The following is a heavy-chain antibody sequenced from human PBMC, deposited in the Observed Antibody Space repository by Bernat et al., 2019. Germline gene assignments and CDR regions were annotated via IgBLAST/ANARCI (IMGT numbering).Heavy chain of an antibody. Sequence: EVQLVESGGGLVQPGGSLRLSCAASGFTFSSYEMNWVRQAPGKGLEWVSYISSSGSTIYYADSVKGRFTISRDNSKNTLYLQMNSLRAEDTAVYYCARAPYYYDSSGYYFDYWGQGTLVTVSS. J-gene: IGHJ4*02. V-gene: IGHV3-48*03. D-gene: IGHD3-22*01. CDR1: GFTFSSYE. CDR3: ARAPYYYDSSGYYFDY. CDR2: ISSSGSTI.